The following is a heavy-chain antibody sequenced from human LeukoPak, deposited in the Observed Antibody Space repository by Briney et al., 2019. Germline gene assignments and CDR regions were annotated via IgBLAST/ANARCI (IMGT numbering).Heavy chain of an antibody. Sequence: PGGSLRLSCAASRFTFSSCGMHWVRQAPGKGLEWVSFIPYDGNNKYYADSVKGRFTISRDNSKNTLYLQMNSLRAEDTAVYYCVKDGDDSGSYLVYWGQGTLVTVSS. CDR2: IPYDGNNK. D-gene: IGHD1-26*01. J-gene: IGHJ4*02. V-gene: IGHV3-30*02. CDR1: RFTFSSCG. CDR3: VKDGDDSGSYLVY.